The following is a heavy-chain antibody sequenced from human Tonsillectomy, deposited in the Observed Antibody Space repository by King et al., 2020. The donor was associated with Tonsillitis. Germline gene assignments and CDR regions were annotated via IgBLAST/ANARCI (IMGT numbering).Heavy chain of an antibody. V-gene: IGHV1-2*02. CDR1: GYTFTGYY. D-gene: IGHD6-13*01. CDR2: ISPNSGGT. Sequence: QVQLVESGAEVKKPGASVKVSCTASGYTFTGYYMHWVRQAPGQGLEWMGWISPNSGGTNYAQKFQGRVTVTSDTSINTAYMELSRLRSDDTAVYYCAGGGGVAAASSEAWFDPWGQGTLVTVSS. CDR3: AGGGGVAAASSEAWFDP. J-gene: IGHJ5*02.